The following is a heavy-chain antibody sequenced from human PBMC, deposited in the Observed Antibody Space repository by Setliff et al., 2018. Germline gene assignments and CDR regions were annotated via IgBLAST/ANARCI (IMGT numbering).Heavy chain of an antibody. Sequence: ASVKVSCKASGGTFSSYAISWVRQAPGQGLEWMGRIIPIFGTANYAQKFQGRVTITADKSTSTAYMELSSLRSEDTAVYYCARGRHPPWSGYPYYYMDVWGKGTTITVSS. V-gene: IGHV1-69*06. CDR3: ARGRHPPWSGYPYYYMDV. CDR2: IIPIFGTA. D-gene: IGHD3-3*01. CDR1: GGTFSSYA. J-gene: IGHJ6*03.